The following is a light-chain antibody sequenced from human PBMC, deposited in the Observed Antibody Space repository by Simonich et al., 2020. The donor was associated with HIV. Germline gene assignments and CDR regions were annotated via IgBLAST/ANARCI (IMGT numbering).Light chain of an antibody. CDR1: QRISSN. J-gene: IGKJ4*01. CDR3: QQYNNWPQT. Sequence: EIVMTQFPATLSVSPGERATLSCTASQRISSNLAWYQQKPGQAPRLLIYCASTRATGIPARFSGSGSGTDFTLTISSMQSEDFAIFYCQQYNNWPQTFGGGTKVEI. CDR2: CAS. V-gene: IGKV3-15*01.